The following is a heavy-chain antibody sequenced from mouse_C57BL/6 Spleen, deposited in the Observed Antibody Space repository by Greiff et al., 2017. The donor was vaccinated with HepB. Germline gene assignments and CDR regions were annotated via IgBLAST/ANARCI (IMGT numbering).Heavy chain of an antibody. CDR1: GYTFTDYY. J-gene: IGHJ2*01. D-gene: IGHD1-1*01. V-gene: IGHV1-76*01. CDR2: IYPGSGNT. Sequence: QVQLQQSGAELVRPGASVKLSCKASGYTFTDYYINWVKQRPGQGLEWIARIYPGSGNTYYNEKFKGKATLTAEKSSSTAYMQLGSLTSEDSAVYFCARDTTVVAGDYWGQGTTLTVSS. CDR3: ARDTTVVAGDY.